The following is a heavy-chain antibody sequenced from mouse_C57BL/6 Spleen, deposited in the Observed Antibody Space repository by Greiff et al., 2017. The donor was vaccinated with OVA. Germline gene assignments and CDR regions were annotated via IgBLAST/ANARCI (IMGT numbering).Heavy chain of an antibody. D-gene: IGHD4-1*01. CDR1: GFTFSSYA. V-gene: IGHV5-4*01. CDR3: ARGGGLGQDYFDY. CDR2: ISDGGSYT. J-gene: IGHJ2*01. Sequence: EVQLVESGGGLVKPGGSLKLSCAASGFTFSSYAMSWVRQTPEKRLEWVATISDGGSYTYYPDNVKGRFTISRDNAKNNLYLQMSHLKSEDTAMYYCARGGGLGQDYFDYWGQGTTLTVSS.